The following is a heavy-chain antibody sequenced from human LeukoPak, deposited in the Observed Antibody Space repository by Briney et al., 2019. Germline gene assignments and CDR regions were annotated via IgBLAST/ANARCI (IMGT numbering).Heavy chain of an antibody. V-gene: IGHV3-23*01. CDR2: ISGSDGST. CDR1: GFTFSSYA. D-gene: IGHD2-21*02. J-gene: IGHJ4*02. Sequence: GGSLRLSCAASGFTFSSYAMSWVRQAPGKGLEWVSSISGSDGSTYYADSVKGRFTISRDNSKNTLYVQMNSLRAEDTAVYYCARSTYCGGDCYPALGYWGQGTPVTVSS. CDR3: ARSTYCGGDCYPALGY.